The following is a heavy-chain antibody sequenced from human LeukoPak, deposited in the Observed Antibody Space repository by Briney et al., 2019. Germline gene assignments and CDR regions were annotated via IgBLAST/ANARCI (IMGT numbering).Heavy chain of an antibody. Sequence: AASVKVSCKASGGTFSSYAISWVRQAPGQGLEWMGGIIPIFGTANYAQKFQGRVTITADESTSTAYMELSSLRSEDTAVYYCAREDNIVPVGNWFDPWGQGTLVTVSS. J-gene: IGHJ5*02. CDR2: IIPIFGTA. V-gene: IGHV1-69*13. D-gene: IGHD2-8*01. CDR1: GGTFSSYA. CDR3: AREDNIVPVGNWFDP.